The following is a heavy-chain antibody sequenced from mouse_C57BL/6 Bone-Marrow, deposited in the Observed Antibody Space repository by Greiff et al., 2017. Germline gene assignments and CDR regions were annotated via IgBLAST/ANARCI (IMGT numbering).Heavy chain of an antibody. D-gene: IGHD1-1*01. CDR2: IYPYNGVS. Sequence: VQLQQSGPELVKPGASVKISCKASGYSFTGYYMHWVKQSHGNILDWIGYIYPYNGVSSYNQKFKGKATLTVDTSSSTAYMELRSLTSEDSAVYYCSRDYCGSSPYFDVWGTGTAVTVSS. J-gene: IGHJ1*03. CDR3: SRDYCGSSPYFDV. CDR1: GYSFTGYY. V-gene: IGHV1-31*01.